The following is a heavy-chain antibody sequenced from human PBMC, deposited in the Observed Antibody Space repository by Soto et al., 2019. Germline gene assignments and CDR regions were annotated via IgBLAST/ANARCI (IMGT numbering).Heavy chain of an antibody. V-gene: IGHV3-30*18. CDR1: GFTFSNYG. J-gene: IGHJ4*02. CDR2: ISHDGSNT. D-gene: IGHD5-18*01. CDR3: AKEPKIQLWLPSFDY. Sequence: QVQLVQSGGNVVQPGRSLRLSCAASGFTFSNYGMHWVRQAPGKGLEWLAFISHDGSNTYYADSVKGRFTISRDNSKNTLYLQMNRLRAEDTAVFYCAKEPKIQLWLPSFDYWGQGTLVTVSS.